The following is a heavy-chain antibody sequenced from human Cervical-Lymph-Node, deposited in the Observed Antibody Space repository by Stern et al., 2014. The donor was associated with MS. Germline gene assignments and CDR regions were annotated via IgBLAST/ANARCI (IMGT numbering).Heavy chain of an antibody. CDR1: GFTFDDYA. D-gene: IGHD3-16*02. V-gene: IGHV3-9*01. J-gene: IGHJ3*02. CDR3: AKTLGRSYHDPFDM. CDR2: ISWNGGSR. Sequence: EVQLVESGGGLVQPGRALRISWVASGFTFDDYAMHWVRQAPGKGLGCVSGISWNGGSRNSADSVKDRVTISRDNAKNSLYLQMSSLRPEDTAFYYCAKTLGRSYHDPFDMWGQGTMVIVSS.